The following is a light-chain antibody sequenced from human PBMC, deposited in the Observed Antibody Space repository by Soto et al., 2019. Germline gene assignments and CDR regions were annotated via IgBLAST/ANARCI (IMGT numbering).Light chain of an antibody. CDR3: MQALQTPPWT. CDR1: QSLLLSNGYTY. CDR2: LTS. J-gene: IGKJ1*01. Sequence: DIVLTQSPLSLPVTPGEPASISCRSSQSLLLSNGYTYLDWYLQKPGQSPQLLIYLTSIRASGVPDRFSGSGSGTDFTLKISKVEAEDVGVYDCMQALQTPPWTFGPGTKVEIK. V-gene: IGKV2-28*01.